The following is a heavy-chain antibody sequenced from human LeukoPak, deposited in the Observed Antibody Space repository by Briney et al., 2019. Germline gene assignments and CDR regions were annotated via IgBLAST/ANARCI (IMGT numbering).Heavy chain of an antibody. CDR1: GFTFSSYE. Sequence: GGSLRLSCAASGFTFSSYEMNWVRQAPGKGLEWVSYISSSGSTIYYADSVKGRFTIPRDNAKNSLYLQMNSLRAEDTAVYYCARGPDERVAAAGHMDVWGKGTTVTVSS. CDR3: ARGPDERVAAAGHMDV. D-gene: IGHD6-13*01. V-gene: IGHV3-48*03. J-gene: IGHJ6*04. CDR2: ISSSGSTI.